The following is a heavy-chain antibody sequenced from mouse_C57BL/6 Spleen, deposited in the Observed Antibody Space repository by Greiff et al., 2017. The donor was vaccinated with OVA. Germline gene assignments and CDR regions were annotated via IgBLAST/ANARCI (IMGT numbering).Heavy chain of an antibody. Sequence: QVQLQQSGPELVKPGASVKISCKASGYAFSSSWMNWVKQRPGKGLEWIGRIYPGDGDTNYNGKFKGKATLTADKSSSTAYMQLSSLTSEDSAVYFCARYNYGSSLYAMDDWGQGTSVTVSS. V-gene: IGHV1-82*01. D-gene: IGHD1-1*01. CDR3: ARYNYGSSLYAMDD. CDR2: IYPGDGDT. J-gene: IGHJ4*01. CDR1: GYAFSSSW.